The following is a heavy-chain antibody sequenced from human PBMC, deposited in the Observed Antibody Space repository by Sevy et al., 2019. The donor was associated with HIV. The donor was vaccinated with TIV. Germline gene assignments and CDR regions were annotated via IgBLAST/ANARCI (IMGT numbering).Heavy chain of an antibody. CDR1: GFTFSSYA. CDR2: ISYDGSNK. Sequence: GGSLRLSCAASGFTFSSYAMHWVRQAPGKGLERVAVISYDGSNKYYADSVKGRFTISRDNSKNTLYLQMNSLRAEDTAVYYCASVYYYDSSGYLSYFDYWGQGTLVTVSS. J-gene: IGHJ4*02. V-gene: IGHV3-30-3*01. D-gene: IGHD3-22*01. CDR3: ASVYYYDSSGYLSYFDY.